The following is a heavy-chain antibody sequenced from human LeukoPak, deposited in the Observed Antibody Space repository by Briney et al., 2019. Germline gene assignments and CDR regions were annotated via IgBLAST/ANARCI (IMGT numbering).Heavy chain of an antibody. Sequence: PGGSLRLSCAASGFTFSSYWMSWVRQAPGKGLEWVANIKQDGSEKYYVDSVKGRFTISRDNAKNSLYLQMNSLRGEDTAVYYCARGAAMIVVVKTDYWGQGTLVTVSS. J-gene: IGHJ4*02. CDR3: ARGAAMIVVVKTDY. V-gene: IGHV3-7*01. CDR2: IKQDGSEK. D-gene: IGHD3-22*01. CDR1: GFTFSSYW.